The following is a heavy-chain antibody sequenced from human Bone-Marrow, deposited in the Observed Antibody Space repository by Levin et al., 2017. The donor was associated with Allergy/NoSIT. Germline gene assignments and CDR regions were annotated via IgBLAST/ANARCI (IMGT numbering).Heavy chain of an antibody. V-gene: IGHV3-30*03. CDR2: LSFDGTTE. D-gene: IGHD1-1*01. J-gene: IGHJ5*01. Sequence: GGSLRLSCVGSGFTFENHGIHWVRQAPGKGLEWVSVLSFDGTTEYYAHSVKGRLTLSRDNSKKPVYVRIQSLSVDDTAVYYCARTAGNQRHDLDAWGRGTLVTVSS. CDR1: GFTFENHG. CDR3: ARTAGNQRHDLDA.